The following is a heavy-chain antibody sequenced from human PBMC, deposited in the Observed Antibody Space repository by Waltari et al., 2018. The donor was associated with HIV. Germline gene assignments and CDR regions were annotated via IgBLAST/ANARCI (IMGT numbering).Heavy chain of an antibody. D-gene: IGHD3-22*01. CDR2: IHSVGST. J-gene: IGHJ4*02. Sequence: EVQLVESGGGLIQPGGSLRLSCAASGLTVSTNYMSWVRQAPGRGLEWVSVIHSVGSTYYADSVKGRFTISRDESKNTLYLQINSLRAEDTAVYYCAREISHYYDSSGFLPYYFDYWGQGTLVTVSS. CDR3: AREISHYYDSSGFLPYYFDY. V-gene: IGHV3-53*01. CDR1: GLTVSTNY.